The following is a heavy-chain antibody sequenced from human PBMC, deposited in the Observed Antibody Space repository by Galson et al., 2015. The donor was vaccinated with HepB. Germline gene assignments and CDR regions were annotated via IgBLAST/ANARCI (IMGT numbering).Heavy chain of an antibody. V-gene: IGHV6-1*01. J-gene: IGHJ2*01. CDR2: TYYRSKWYN. CDR3: ARGISSSGWYGWYFDL. D-gene: IGHD6-19*01. CDR1: GDSVSSNSAA. Sequence: CAISGDSVSSNSAAWSWIRQSPSRGLEWLGRTYYRSKWYNDYAVSVKSRITINPDTSKNQFSLQLNSVTPEDTAVYYCARGISSSGWYGWYFDLWGRAPWSLSPQ.